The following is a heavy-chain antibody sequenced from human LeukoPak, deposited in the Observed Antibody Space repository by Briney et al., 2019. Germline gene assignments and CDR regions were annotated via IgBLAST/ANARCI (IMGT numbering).Heavy chain of an antibody. V-gene: IGHV4-39*01. CDR2: IYYSGST. J-gene: IGHJ6*03. D-gene: IGHD6-13*01. CDR3: ARGGYSSSWYGLNYYYMDV. Sequence: SETLSLTCTVSGGSISSSSYYWGWIRQPPGKGLEWIGSIYYSGSTYYNPSLKSRVTISVDTSKNQFSLKLSSVTAADTAVYYCARGGYSSSWYGLNYYYMDVWGEGTTVTVSS. CDR1: GGSISSSSYY.